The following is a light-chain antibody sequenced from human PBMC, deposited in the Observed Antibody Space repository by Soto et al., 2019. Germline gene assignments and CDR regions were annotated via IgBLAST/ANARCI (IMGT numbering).Light chain of an antibody. Sequence: EIVLTQSPGTLYLSPGERATLSCRASQTVSSNFLAWYQHRLGQPPRLLIYQAIVRAAGIPGRFSGSGSGTDFTLTISRLEPEDLAVYHCQQYSISPWTFGQGTKVEI. V-gene: IGKV3-20*01. CDR2: QAI. J-gene: IGKJ1*01. CDR3: QQYSISPWT. CDR1: QTVSSNF.